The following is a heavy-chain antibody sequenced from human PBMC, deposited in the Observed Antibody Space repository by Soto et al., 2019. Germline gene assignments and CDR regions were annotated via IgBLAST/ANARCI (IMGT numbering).Heavy chain of an antibody. CDR3: ARDDYHDSSGYYYFDY. Sequence: LRLSCAASGFTFSSYWMSWVRQAPGKGLEWVANIKQDGSEKYYVDSVKGRFTISRDNAKNSLYLQMNSLRAEDTAVYYCARDDYHDSSGYYYFDYWGQGTLVTVSS. CDR2: IKQDGSEK. CDR1: GFTFSSYW. D-gene: IGHD3-22*01. J-gene: IGHJ4*02. V-gene: IGHV3-7*01.